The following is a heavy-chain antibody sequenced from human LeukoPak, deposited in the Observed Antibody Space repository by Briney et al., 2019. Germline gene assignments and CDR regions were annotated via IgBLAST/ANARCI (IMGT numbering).Heavy chain of an antibody. CDR2: IWYDGSNK. V-gene: IGHV3-33*08. D-gene: IGHD3-22*01. Sequence: PGRSLRLSCAASGFTFSRYGMHWVRQAPGKGLEWVALIWYDGSNKYYADSVKGRFTISRDNSKNTVYLQMNSLRAEDTAVYYCARVDYDSSGHQVFDYWGQGTLVTVSS. CDR3: ARVDYDSSGHQVFDY. J-gene: IGHJ4*02. CDR1: GFTFSRYG.